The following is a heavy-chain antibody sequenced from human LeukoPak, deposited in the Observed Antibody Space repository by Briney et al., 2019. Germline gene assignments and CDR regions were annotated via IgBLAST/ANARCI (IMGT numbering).Heavy chain of an antibody. Sequence: SETLSLTCAVSGGSISSYYWSWIRQPPGKGLEWIGYIYYSGSTNYNPSLKSRVTISVDTSKNQFSLKLSSVTAADTAVYYCARARRVSHDAFDIWGQGTMVTVSS. CDR2: IYYSGST. CDR1: GGSISSYY. D-gene: IGHD6-6*01. V-gene: IGHV4-59*12. CDR3: ARARRVSHDAFDI. J-gene: IGHJ3*02.